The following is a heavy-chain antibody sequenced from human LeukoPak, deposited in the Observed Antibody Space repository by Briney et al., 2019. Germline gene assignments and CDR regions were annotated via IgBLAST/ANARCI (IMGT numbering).Heavy chain of an antibody. D-gene: IGHD6-19*01. J-gene: IGHJ4*02. CDR1: GGSINYYY. CDR2: IYYSGGT. CDR3: ARGVIYSSALGPAIGYYFDN. Sequence: PSETLSLTCTVSGGSINYYYWMWIRQPPGKGLEWIGYIYYSGGTHYNPSLKSRVTMLVDTSKNQFSLKLTAVTAADTAVYYCARGVIYSSALGPAIGYYFDNWGQGTLVTVSS. V-gene: IGHV4-59*01.